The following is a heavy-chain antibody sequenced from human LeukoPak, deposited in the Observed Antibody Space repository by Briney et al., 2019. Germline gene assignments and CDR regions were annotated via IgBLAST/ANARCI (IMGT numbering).Heavy chain of an antibody. Sequence: GGSLRLSCTASGFTFSSYAMHWVRQAPGKGLEWVAVISYGGSEKYYADSVKGRFTISRDNSKNTLSLQMNSLSTEDTAVYYCARGRGDSSGYYYKADYWGQGTLVTVSS. CDR1: GFTFSSYA. J-gene: IGHJ4*02. CDR2: ISYGGSEK. V-gene: IGHV3-30-3*01. CDR3: ARGRGDSSGYYYKADY. D-gene: IGHD3-22*01.